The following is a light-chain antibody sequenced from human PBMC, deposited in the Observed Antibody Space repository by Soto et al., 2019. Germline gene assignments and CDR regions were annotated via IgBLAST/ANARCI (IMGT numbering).Light chain of an antibody. V-gene: IGKV3-20*01. J-gene: IGKJ1*01. Sequence: EIVFTQAPGTLSISPGERATLSCRASQSVSSSCLAWYRQKPGQAPRLLIYGASSRATGIPDRFSGSGSGTDFTLTIASLEPEDFAVYYCQQYGTSPQTFGQGTKVDIK. CDR2: GAS. CDR1: QSVSSSC. CDR3: QQYGTSPQT.